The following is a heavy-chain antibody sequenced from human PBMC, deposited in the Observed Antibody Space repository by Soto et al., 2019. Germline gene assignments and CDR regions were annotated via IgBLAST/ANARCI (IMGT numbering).Heavy chain of an antibody. J-gene: IGHJ4*02. CDR2: IYHSGST. Sequence: PSETLSLTCAVSGGSISSGGYSWSWIRQPPGKGLEWIGYIYHSGSTYYNPSLKSRVTISVDRSKNQFSLKLSSVTAADTAVYYCARSVLHDYWGQGTLVTVSS. V-gene: IGHV4-30-2*02. D-gene: IGHD4-4*01. CDR3: ARSVLHDY. CDR1: GGSISSGGYS.